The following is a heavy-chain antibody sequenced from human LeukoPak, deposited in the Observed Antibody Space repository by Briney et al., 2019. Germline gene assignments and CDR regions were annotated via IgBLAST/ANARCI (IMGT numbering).Heavy chain of an antibody. Sequence: GGSLRLSCAASGFTFINAWMSWVRQVPGKGLEWVGRIKSKTDGGTTDYAAPVKDRFTISRDDSKNTLYLQMNSLKTEDTAIYYCANDYRGAFDYWGQGTLVTVSS. J-gene: IGHJ4*02. CDR1: GFTFINAW. V-gene: IGHV3-15*01. CDR3: ANDYRGAFDY. D-gene: IGHD4-11*01. CDR2: IKSKTDGGTT.